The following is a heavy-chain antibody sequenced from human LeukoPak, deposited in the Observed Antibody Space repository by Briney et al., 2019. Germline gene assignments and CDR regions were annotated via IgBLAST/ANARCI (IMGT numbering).Heavy chain of an antibody. J-gene: IGHJ4*02. CDR1: GFTFSSYS. CDR3: ARVGDGYNFWFDY. CDR2: ISSSSSYI. Sequence: GGSLRLSCAASGFTFSSYSMNWVRQVPGKGLEWVSSISSSSSYIYYADSVKGRFTISRDNAKNSLYLQMNSLRAEDTAEYYCARVGDGYNFWFDYWGQGTLVTVSS. D-gene: IGHD5-24*01. V-gene: IGHV3-21*01.